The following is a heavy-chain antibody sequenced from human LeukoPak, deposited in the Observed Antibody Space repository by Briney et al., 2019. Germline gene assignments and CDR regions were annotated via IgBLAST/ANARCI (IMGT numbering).Heavy chain of an antibody. CDR1: AGTFSSYA. J-gene: IGHJ4*02. V-gene: IGHV1-69*13. CDR2: IIPIFGTA. D-gene: IGHD6-13*01. Sequence: SVKVSCKASAGTFSSYAISWVRQAPGQGLEWMGGIIPIFGTANYAQKFQGRVTITADESTSTAYMGLSSLRSEDTAVYYCAARPYSSSWYDPYYFDYWGQGTLVTVSS. CDR3: AARPYSSSWYDPYYFDY.